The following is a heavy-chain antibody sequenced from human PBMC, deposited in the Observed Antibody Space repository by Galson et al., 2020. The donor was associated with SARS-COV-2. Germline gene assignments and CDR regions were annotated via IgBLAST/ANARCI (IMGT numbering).Heavy chain of an antibody. D-gene: IGHD7-27*01. CDR2: IYSEGSST. CDR3: ARGDMGNDYFDY. Sequence: GGSLRLSCAVSGFTFSSYWMHWVRQAPGKGLVWVSRIYSEGSSTSYADSVKGRFTISGDNAKNTLYLQMNSLRAYDTAVYYCARGDMGNDYFDYWGQGTLVTVSS. CDR1: GFTFSSYW. V-gene: IGHV3-74*01. J-gene: IGHJ4*02.